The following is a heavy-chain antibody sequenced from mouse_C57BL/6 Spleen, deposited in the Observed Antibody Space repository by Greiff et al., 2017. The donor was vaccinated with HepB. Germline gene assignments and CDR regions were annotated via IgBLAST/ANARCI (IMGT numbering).Heavy chain of an antibody. J-gene: IGHJ1*03. V-gene: IGHV1-69*01. CDR2: IDPSDSYT. CDR3: ARADVNWYFDV. CDR1: GYTFTSYW. Sequence: VQLQQPGAELVMPGASVKLSCKASGYTFTSYWMHWVKQRPGQGLEWIGEIDPSDSYTNYNQKFKGKSTLTVDKSSSTAYMQLSSLTSEDSAVYYCARADVNWYFDVWGTGTTVTVSS.